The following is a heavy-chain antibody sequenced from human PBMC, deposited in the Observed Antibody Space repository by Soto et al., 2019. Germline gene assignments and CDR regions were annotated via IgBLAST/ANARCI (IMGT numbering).Heavy chain of an antibody. CDR3: ARVGENYGSGTFSPPLRYYFNS. J-gene: IGHJ4*02. D-gene: IGHD3-10*01. CDR2: INPSGGRT. CDR1: GYTFTTHY. V-gene: IGHV1-46*01. Sequence: QVQLVQSGTEVKKPGASVKVSCKASGYTFTTHYMHWVRQAPGQGLEWMGIINPSGGRTTYALKFQGRVTMTSDTSTNTVYVELTSLRSEDTAIYFCARVGENYGSGTFSPPLRYYFNSWGQGTLVTVSS.